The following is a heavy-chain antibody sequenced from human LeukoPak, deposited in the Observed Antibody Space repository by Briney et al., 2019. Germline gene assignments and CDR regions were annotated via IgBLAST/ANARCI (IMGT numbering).Heavy chain of an antibody. D-gene: IGHD3-9*01. CDR1: GYTFTSYG. Sequence: ASVKVSCKASGYTFTSYGISWVRQAPGQGLEWMGWISAYNGNRNYAQKPQGRVTMTTDTSTSTAYMALRSLRSDDTAVYYCARQWYYDILTGYHPPFDYWGQGTLVAVSS. CDR2: ISAYNGNR. V-gene: IGHV1-18*01. J-gene: IGHJ4*01. CDR3: ARQWYYDILTGYHPPFDY.